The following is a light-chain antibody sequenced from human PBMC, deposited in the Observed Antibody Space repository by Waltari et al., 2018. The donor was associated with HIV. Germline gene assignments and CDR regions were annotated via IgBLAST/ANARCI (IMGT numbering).Light chain of an antibody. CDR1: SSDVGAYNF. V-gene: IGLV2-14*01. Sequence: QSALTQPASVSGSPGQSIAISCTGTSSDVGAYNFVSWYQQHPGKVPKVIISEVSNRPSGVSDRFSGSKSGNTASLTISGLQAEDEAVYYCFSFTTSTTWVFGGGTKLTVL. J-gene: IGLJ3*02. CDR3: FSFTTSTTWV. CDR2: EVS.